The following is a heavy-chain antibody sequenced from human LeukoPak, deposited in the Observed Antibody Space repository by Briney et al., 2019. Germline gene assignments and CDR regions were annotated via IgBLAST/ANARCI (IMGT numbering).Heavy chain of an antibody. CDR1: GFTFSSNW. Sequence: GGSLRLSCAASGFTFSSNWMHWVRQVPGKGLVWVSPISIDGTITHYADSVRGRFTVSRDNARNTLYLQMNSLRAEDSAVYYCARDGLGLTPFDYWGQGTLVTVSS. CDR2: ISIDGTIT. V-gene: IGHV3-74*01. CDR3: ARDGLGLTPFDY. J-gene: IGHJ4*02. D-gene: IGHD6-19*01.